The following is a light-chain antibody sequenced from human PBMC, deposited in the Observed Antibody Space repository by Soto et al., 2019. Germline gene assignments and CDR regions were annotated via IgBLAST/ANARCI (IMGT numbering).Light chain of an antibody. J-gene: IGLJ1*01. CDR1: SSDVGGYNY. V-gene: IGLV2-14*01. Sequence: QSALTQPAYVSGSPGQSITISCTGTSSDVGGYNYVSWYQQHPGKAPKLMIYDVSNRPSGVSNRFSGSKSGNTASLTIPGLQAEDEADYYCSSYTSSSTPFVFGTGTKVTVL. CDR3: SSYTSSSTPFV. CDR2: DVS.